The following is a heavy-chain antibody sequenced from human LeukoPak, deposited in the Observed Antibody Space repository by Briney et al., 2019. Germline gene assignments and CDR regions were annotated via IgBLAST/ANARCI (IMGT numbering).Heavy chain of an antibody. CDR1: GGSISSSSYY. Sequence: SETLSLTCTVSGGSISSSSYYWGWLRQPPGKGLEWIGSIYYSGSTNYNPSLKSRVTISVDTSKNQFSLKLSSVTAADTAVYYCARTVVPAATYYYYYYGMDVWGQGTTVTVSS. CDR3: ARTVVPAATYYYYYYGMDV. V-gene: IGHV4-39*07. D-gene: IGHD2-2*01. J-gene: IGHJ6*02. CDR2: IYYSGST.